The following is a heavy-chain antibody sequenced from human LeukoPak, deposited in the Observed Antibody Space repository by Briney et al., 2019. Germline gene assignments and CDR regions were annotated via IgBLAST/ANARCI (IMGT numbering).Heavy chain of an antibody. CDR1: GFTFSIYW. CDR2: IKQDGSEK. Sequence: PGGSLRLSCAASGFTFSIYWMSWVRQAPGKGLEWVANIKQDGSEKYYVDSVKGRFTISRDNAKNSLYLQMNSLRAEDTALYYCAKTLAGYYNLPDYWGQGTLVTVSS. V-gene: IGHV3-7*03. J-gene: IGHJ4*02. CDR3: AKTLAGYYNLPDY. D-gene: IGHD3-9*01.